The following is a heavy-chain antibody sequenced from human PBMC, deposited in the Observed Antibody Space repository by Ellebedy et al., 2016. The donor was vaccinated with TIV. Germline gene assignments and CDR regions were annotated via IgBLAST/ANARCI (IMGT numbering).Heavy chain of an antibody. D-gene: IGHD2-15*01. CDR2: ISTISSY. CDR3: SRGGGCGGGTCYYPDF. J-gene: IGHJ4*02. Sequence: GESLKISCAASGFTFSNYWMHWVRQAPGKGLEWVSSISTISSYADSVRGRFTISRDNARNSLYLQMNSLRAEDTAVYYCSRGGGCGGGTCYYPDFWGQGTLVTVSS. CDR1: GFTFSNYW. V-gene: IGHV3-21*01.